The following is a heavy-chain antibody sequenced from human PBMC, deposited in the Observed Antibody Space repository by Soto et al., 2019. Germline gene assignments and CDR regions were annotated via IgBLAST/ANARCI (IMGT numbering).Heavy chain of an antibody. J-gene: IGHJ4*02. CDR3: ASFRTNDYGDQDYFDY. CDR2: INHSGST. CDR1: VGSFSGYY. D-gene: IGHD4-17*01. Sequence: QVQLQQWGAGLLKPSETLSLTCAVYVGSFSGYYWSWIRQPPGKGLEWIGEINHSGSTNYNPSLKSRVTIAVDTSKNHFSLKLSSVTAADTAVYYCASFRTNDYGDQDYFDYWGQGTLVTVSS. V-gene: IGHV4-34*01.